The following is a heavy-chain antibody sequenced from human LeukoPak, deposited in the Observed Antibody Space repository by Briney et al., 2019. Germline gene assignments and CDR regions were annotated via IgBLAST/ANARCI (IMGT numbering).Heavy chain of an antibody. V-gene: IGHV3-30-3*01. J-gene: IGHJ6*02. Sequence: GRSVRLSCAASGFTFTSYAMHWVRQAPGKGLEWVAVISYDGSNKYYVESVKGRFTISRDNSKNTLYLQMNSLRTEDTAVYYCARGLSGNYYYYYAMDVWGQGTTVTVSS. CDR3: ARGLSGNYYYYYAMDV. CDR2: ISYDGSNK. D-gene: IGHD6-19*01. CDR1: GFTFTSYA.